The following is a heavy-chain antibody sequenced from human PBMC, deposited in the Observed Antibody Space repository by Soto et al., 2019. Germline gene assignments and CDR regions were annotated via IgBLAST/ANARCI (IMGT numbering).Heavy chain of an antibody. V-gene: IGHV1-18*01. D-gene: IGHD3-16*01. CDR1: GYTFTNYG. CDR2: ISTYNGNT. CDR3: GIVKGELLHS. J-gene: IGHJ4*02. Sequence: QVQLVQSGTEMQKPGASVKVSCKTSGYTFTNYGITWVRQAPGQRLEWLGWISTYNGNTNYAQNLQGRVSMTTDTSTSTAYMELRSLRSDDTAVYYCGIVKGELLHSWGQGTLVTVSS.